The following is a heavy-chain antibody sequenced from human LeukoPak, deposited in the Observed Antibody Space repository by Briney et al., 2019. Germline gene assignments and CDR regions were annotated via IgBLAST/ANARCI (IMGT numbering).Heavy chain of an antibody. D-gene: IGHD5-18*01. CDR2: ITGSGGST. Sequence: GGSLRLSCAASGFSFSSDAMTWVRQAPGKGLEWVSTITGSGGSTYYADSVKGRFTISRDNSKKTLSLQMNSLRAEDTAVYYCAKASGFTAIVTSFDYWGQGTLVTVSS. CDR3: AKASGFTAIVTSFDY. CDR1: GFSFSSDA. V-gene: IGHV3-23*01. J-gene: IGHJ4*02.